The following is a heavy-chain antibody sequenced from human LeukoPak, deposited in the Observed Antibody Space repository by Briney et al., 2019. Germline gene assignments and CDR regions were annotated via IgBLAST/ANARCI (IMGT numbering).Heavy chain of an antibody. J-gene: IGHJ4*02. CDR1: GYTFTSYG. V-gene: IGHV1-18*01. CDR3: ARDIWSSSSLYYYDSSGYYFY. D-gene: IGHD3-22*01. Sequence: ASVKVSYKASGYTFTSYGISWVRQAPGQGLEWMGWISAYNGNTNYAQKLQGRVTMTTDTSTSTAYMELRSLRSDDTAVYYCARDIWSSSSLYYYDSSGYYFYWGQGTLVTVSS. CDR2: ISAYNGNT.